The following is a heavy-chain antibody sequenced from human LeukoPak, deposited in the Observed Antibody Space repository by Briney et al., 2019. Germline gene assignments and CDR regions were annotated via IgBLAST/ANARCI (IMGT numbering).Heavy chain of an antibody. CDR3: ARGRGYCTGVSCDIDY. D-gene: IGHD2-8*02. CDR2: IISRGDTT. CDR1: GFTFNTYS. J-gene: IGHJ4*02. Sequence: GGSLRLSCAASGFTFNTYSMNWVRQAPGKGLEWVSNIISRGDTTHYAASVKGRFTISRDNAKNSVFLHLNILRGDDTAVYYCARGRGYCTGVSCDIDYWGQGTLVTVSS. V-gene: IGHV3-48*04.